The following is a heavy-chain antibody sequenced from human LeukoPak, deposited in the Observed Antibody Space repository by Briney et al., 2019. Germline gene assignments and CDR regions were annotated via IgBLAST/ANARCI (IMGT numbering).Heavy chain of an antibody. D-gene: IGHD3-3*01. CDR2: VMGSGDSA. Sequence: GGSLRLSCAASGFTFSSYAMSWVRQAPGKGLEWVSGVMGSGDSAYYADSVKGRFTISRDNSKNTLYLQMNSLRAEDTAVYYCAKARLSVRFLEWLLYFDYWGQGTLVTVSS. V-gene: IGHV3-23*01. J-gene: IGHJ4*02. CDR1: GFTFSSYA. CDR3: AKARLSVRFLEWLLYFDY.